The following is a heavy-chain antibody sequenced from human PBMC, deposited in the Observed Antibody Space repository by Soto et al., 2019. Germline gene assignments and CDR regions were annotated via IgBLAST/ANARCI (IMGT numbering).Heavy chain of an antibody. CDR3: VASLAASGLNWLDP. J-gene: IGHJ5*02. Sequence: SETLSLTCIVSGGSISVKYWNWVRQPPGKGLEWIGLIFANGHTDYNPSLKSRVTMSVDASKNQFSLRLTSMTAADTAVYYCVASLAASGLNWLDPWGRGTLVTVSS. D-gene: IGHD6-13*01. CDR1: GGSISVKY. CDR2: IFANGHT. V-gene: IGHV4-4*07.